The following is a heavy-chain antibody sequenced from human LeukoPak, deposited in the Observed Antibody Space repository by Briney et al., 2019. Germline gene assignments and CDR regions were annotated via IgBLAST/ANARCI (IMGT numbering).Heavy chain of an antibody. CDR3: GRSSNGVYIQ. CDR2: ISGDGSSI. D-gene: IGHD2-8*01. V-gene: IGHV3-74*01. Sequence: GGSLRLSCVASGFTFSNYYMHWVRQVPRKGLVWVSRISGDGSSIFYADSVKGRFTISRDNAKNSLYVQMNSLRVDDSAVYYFGRSSNGVYIQWGQGTLVTVSS. CDR1: GFTFSNYY. J-gene: IGHJ4*02.